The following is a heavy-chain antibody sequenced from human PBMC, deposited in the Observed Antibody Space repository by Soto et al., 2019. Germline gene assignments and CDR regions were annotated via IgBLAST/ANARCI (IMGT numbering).Heavy chain of an antibody. D-gene: IGHD4-17*01. CDR2: VTDNVRIT. Sequence: WGSLRLSCAASGFTFSRDGMSWVRQAPGKGLEWVSYVTDNVRITYYADSVKGRFSISRDNTKNTLFLQMNSLRAEDTAVYYCAKERATTTASEYWGQGALVNVSS. CDR3: AKERATTTASEY. V-gene: IGHV3-23*01. J-gene: IGHJ4*02. CDR1: GFTFSRDG.